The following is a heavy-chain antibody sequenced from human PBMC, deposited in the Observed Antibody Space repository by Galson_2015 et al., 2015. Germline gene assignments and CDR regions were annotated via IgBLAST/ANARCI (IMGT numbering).Heavy chain of an antibody. D-gene: IGHD2-2*02. CDR3: ARANCSSTSRYRTNWFDP. CDR2: FCIA. V-gene: IGHV1-69*17. Sequence: FCIANYAQKFQGRVTITADKSTSTAYMELSSLRSEDTAVYYCARANCSSTSRYRTNWFDPWGQGTLVTVSS. J-gene: IGHJ5*02.